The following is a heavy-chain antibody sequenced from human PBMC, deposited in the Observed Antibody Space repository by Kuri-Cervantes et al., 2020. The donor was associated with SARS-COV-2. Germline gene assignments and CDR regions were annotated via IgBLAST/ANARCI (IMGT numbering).Heavy chain of an antibody. CDR2: IIPILGIA. V-gene: IGHV1-69*04. Sequence: SVKVSCKASGGTFSSYAISWVRQAPGQGLEWIGRIIPILGIANYAQKFQGRVTMTRDTSTRTVYMELTSLRSGDTAIYYCTRAGDIVVVPYYGMDVWGQGTTVTVSS. J-gene: IGHJ6*02. CDR1: GGTFSSYA. CDR3: TRAGDIVVVPYYGMDV. D-gene: IGHD2-15*01.